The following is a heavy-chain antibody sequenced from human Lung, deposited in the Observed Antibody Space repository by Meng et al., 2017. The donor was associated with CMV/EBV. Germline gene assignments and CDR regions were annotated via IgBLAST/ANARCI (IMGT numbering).Heavy chain of an antibody. J-gene: IGHJ5*02. CDR2: ILPVLDIT. V-gene: IGHV1-69*04. D-gene: IGHD5-24*01. CDR1: GGNFHGYS. Sequence: SVKVSCKTSGGNFHGYSISWVRQARGQGLQWMGRILPVLDITNYAQEFQDRLTITADKSTSTAYMELRNLRFDDTAVYYCARDVMATTWGQGTLFTVSS. CDR3: ARDVMATT.